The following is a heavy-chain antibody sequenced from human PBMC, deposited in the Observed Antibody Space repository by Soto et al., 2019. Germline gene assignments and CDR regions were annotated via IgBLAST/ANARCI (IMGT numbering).Heavy chain of an antibody. D-gene: IGHD3-3*01. CDR3: ARGNDYDCWSGPDLHYFDY. J-gene: IGHJ4*02. CDR2: ISYDGSNK. CDR1: GFTFSSYA. V-gene: IGHV3-30-3*01. Sequence: QVQLVESGGGVVQPGRSLRLSCAASGFTFSSYAMHWVRQAPGKGLEWVAVISYDGSNKYYADSVKGRFTISRDNSKKTLYLQMHSLRAEDTAVYYCARGNDYDCWSGPDLHYFDYWGQGTLVTVSA.